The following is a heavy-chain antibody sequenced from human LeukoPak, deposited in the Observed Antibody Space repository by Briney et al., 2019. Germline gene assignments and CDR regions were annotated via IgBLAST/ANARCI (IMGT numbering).Heavy chain of an antibody. D-gene: IGHD6-19*01. V-gene: IGHV1-2*06. CDR2: INPNNRDT. J-gene: IGHJ4*02. CDR3: ARVSVAVAGLLDY. CDR1: GYSFSGYF. Sequence: ASVKVFCKASGYSFSGYFIHWVRQAPGQGLEWMGRINPNNRDTIYAQKFQGRVTMTRDTSISTAYMELNRLRSDDTAVYYCARVSVAVAGLLDYWGQGTLLTVSS.